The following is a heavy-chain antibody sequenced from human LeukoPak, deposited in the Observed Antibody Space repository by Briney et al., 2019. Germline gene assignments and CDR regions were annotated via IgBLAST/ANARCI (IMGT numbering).Heavy chain of an antibody. V-gene: IGHV3-23*01. CDR1: RFTFSSYA. J-gene: IGHJ4*02. CDR2: ISGGGTDT. D-gene: IGHD1-26*01. Sequence: GGYLRLSCAGSRFTFSSYAMSWVRQALGKGLEWVSTISGGGTDTYYADSVKGRFIISRDNPNSTLSLQMSSLRAEDTAVYYCARGVLYSGSYYRYFDYWGQGTLVTVSS. CDR3: ARGVLYSGSYYRYFDY.